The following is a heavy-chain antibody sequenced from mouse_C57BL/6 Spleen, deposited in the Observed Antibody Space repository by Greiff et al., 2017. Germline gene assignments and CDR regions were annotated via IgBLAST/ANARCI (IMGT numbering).Heavy chain of an antibody. V-gene: IGHV7-3*01. CDR2: IRNKANGYTT. CDR1: GFTFTDYY. CDR3: ARCLRTGYFDY. Sequence: EVKLVESGGGLVQPGGSLSLSCAASGFTFTDYYMSWVRQPPGKALEWLGFIRNKANGYTTEYSASVKGRFTISRDNSQSILYLQMNALRAEDSATYYCARCLRTGYFDYWGQGTTLTVSS. J-gene: IGHJ2*01.